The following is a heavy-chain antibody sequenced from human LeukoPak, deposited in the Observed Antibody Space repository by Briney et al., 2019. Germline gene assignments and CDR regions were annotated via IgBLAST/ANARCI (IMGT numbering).Heavy chain of an antibody. CDR2: IYYSGST. Sequence: SETLSLTCTVSGGSISSSSYYWGWIRQPPGKGLERIGSIYYSGSTYYNPSLKSRVTISADTSKNQFSLKLSSVTAADTAVYYCAGGAAAGDWFDPWGQGTLVTVSS. V-gene: IGHV4-39*07. CDR1: GGSISSSSYY. CDR3: AGGAAAGDWFDP. D-gene: IGHD6-13*01. J-gene: IGHJ5*02.